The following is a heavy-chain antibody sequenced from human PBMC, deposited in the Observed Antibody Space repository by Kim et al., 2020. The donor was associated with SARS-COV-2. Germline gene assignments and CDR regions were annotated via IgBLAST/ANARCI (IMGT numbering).Heavy chain of an antibody. J-gene: IGHJ6*02. V-gene: IGHV1-69*13. CDR2: IIPIFGTA. CDR3: ARDGGGYCSSTSCYTREGAHYYGMDV. D-gene: IGHD2-2*02. Sequence: SVKVSCKASGGTFSSYAISWVRQAPGQGLEWMGGIIPIFGTANYAQKFQGRVTITADESTSTAYMELSSLRSEDTAVYYCARDGGGYCSSTSCYTREGAHYYGMDVWGQGTTVTVSS. CDR1: GGTFSSYA.